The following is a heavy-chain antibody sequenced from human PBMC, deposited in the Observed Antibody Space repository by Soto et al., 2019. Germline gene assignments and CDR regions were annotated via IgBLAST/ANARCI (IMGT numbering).Heavy chain of an antibody. Sequence: ASVKVACKASGYTFSIYDINLVRQAPGQGLEWMGWISAYNGNTNYAQKLLVRVTMTTDTSTSTDYMELMRLTSDDTAVYYCARGVVVVTVVIGGMGSKIAFDIWGQGTMVTVS. CDR3: ARGVVVVTVVIGGMGSKIAFDI. J-gene: IGHJ3*02. D-gene: IGHD2-2*02. CDR2: ISAYNGNT. V-gene: IGHV1-18*01. CDR1: GYTFSIYD.